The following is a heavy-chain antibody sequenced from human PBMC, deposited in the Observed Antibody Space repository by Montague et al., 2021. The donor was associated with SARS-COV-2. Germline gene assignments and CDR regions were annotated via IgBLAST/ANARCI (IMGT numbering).Heavy chain of an antibody. CDR2: LFYSGST. CDR3: F. CDR1: GGSISSNTYY. V-gene: IGHV4-39*01. Sequence: SETLSLTCTVSGGSISSNTYYWAWIRQPPGKGLEWIGSLFYSGSTYYNPSLKSRVIISVDMSKNQFSLTLTSVTAADTAVYFDFWGQGTLLSVSS. J-gene: IGHJ4*02.